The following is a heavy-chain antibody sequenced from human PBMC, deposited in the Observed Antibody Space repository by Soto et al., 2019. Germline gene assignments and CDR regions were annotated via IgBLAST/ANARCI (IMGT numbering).Heavy chain of an antibody. V-gene: IGHV3-74*01. J-gene: IGHJ6*02. CDR3: ARLSGDHSAFFSYGMDA. CDR1: RFTFDTYW. Sequence: PGGSLRLSCAASRFTFDTYWMNWVRQAPGRGPEWLSGINSGGTTGSYADSVKGRFTISRVNAKNTLSLQMNSLRADDTAVYYCARLSGDHSAFFSYGMDAWGQGTTVTVSS. D-gene: IGHD2-21*01. CDR2: INSGGTTG.